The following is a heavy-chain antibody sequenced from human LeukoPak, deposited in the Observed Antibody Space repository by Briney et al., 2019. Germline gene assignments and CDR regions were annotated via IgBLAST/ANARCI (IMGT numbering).Heavy chain of an antibody. CDR2: ISTSSIYI. D-gene: IGHD3-22*01. CDR1: GFTFSSYS. V-gene: IGHV3-21*01. CDR3: VRVDSSGYGLHWGLDY. J-gene: IGHJ4*02. Sequence: GGSLRLSCAASGFTFSSYSMIWVRQAPGKGLEWVSFISTSSIYIYYADSVKGRFTISRDNAKNSLYLQMNSLRAEDTAVYYCVRVDSSGYGLHWGLDYWGQGTLVTVSS.